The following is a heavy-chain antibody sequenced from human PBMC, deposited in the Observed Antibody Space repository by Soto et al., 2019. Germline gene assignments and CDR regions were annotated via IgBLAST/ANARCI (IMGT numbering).Heavy chain of an antibody. V-gene: IGHV4-4*07. CDR1: GASISGFY. J-gene: IGHJ5*02. CDR3: VRDGTKTLRDWFDP. CDR2: IYATGTT. Sequence: QVQLQESGPGLVKPSETLSLTCTVSGASISGFYWSWIRKSAGKGLEWVGRIYATGTTDYNPSLQIRVMRSVDTSKKQFSLKLRSVTAADTAVYYCVRDGTKTLRDWFDPWGQGISVTVSS. D-gene: IGHD1-1*01.